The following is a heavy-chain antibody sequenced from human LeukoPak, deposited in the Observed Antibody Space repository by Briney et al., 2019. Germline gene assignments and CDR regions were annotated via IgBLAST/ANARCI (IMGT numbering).Heavy chain of an antibody. J-gene: IGHJ4*02. CDR3: ARHYLFDY. CDR1: GYNFTSYY. Sequence: GASLQISCKGSGYNFTSYYIAWLRQLPGKGLEWMGIIYPGDSDTRYSPSFQGQVTISADKSISTAYLQWSGLKASDTAMYFCARHYLFDYWGQGTLVTVPS. CDR2: IYPGDSDT. V-gene: IGHV5-51*01.